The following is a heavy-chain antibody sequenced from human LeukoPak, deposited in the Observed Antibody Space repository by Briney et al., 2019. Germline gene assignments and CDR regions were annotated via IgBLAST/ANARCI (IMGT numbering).Heavy chain of an antibody. CDR3: AKSPMIVVVIGAFDI. CDR1: GFTFSSYA. D-gene: IGHD3-22*01. J-gene: IGHJ3*02. V-gene: IGHV3-23*01. CDR2: ISGSGGST. Sequence: GGSLRLSCAASGFTFSSYAMSWVRQAPGKGLEWVPAISGSGGSTYYADSVKGRFTISRDNSKNTLYLQMNSLRAEDTAVYYCAKSPMIVVVIGAFDIWGQGTMVTVSS.